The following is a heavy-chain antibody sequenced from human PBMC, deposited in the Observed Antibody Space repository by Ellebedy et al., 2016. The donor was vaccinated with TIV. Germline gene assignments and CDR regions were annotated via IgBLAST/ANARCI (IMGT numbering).Heavy chain of an antibody. Sequence: ASVKVSCKASGYTFTSYGISWVRQAPGQGLEWMGWVSAYNGDTNYAQKFQGRVTMTTDTFTTTAYMELRSLTSDDTAVYYCARGFYEKFDPWGQGTLVTVSS. V-gene: IGHV1-18*01. D-gene: IGHD2/OR15-2a*01. J-gene: IGHJ5*02. CDR1: GYTFTSYG. CDR2: VSAYNGDT. CDR3: ARGFYEKFDP.